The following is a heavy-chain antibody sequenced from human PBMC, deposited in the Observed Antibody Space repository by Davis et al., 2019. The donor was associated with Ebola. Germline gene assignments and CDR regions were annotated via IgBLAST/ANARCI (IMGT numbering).Heavy chain of an antibody. J-gene: IGHJ1*01. CDR1: GGSISSGDYY. Sequence: PSETLSLTCTVSGGSISSGDYYWSWLRQPPGKGLEWIGYIYYSGSTYYNPSLKSRVTISVDTSRNQCSLKLSSVIAADTAMYYCARVPSTRFKYFQRWGQGTLVTVSS. CDR2: IYYSGST. CDR3: ARVPSTRFKYFQR. D-gene: IGHD3-3*01. V-gene: IGHV4-30-4*02.